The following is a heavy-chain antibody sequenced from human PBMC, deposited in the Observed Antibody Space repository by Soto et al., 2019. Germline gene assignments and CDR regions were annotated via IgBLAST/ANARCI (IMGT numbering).Heavy chain of an antibody. V-gene: IGHV4-61*01. CDR2: IYYSGST. D-gene: IGHD4-17*01. CDR3: ARAYGDYVFDY. Sequence: PSETLSLTCTVSGGSISSSSYYWSWIRQPPGKGLERIGYIYYSGSTNYNPSLKSRVTISVDTSKNQFSLKLSSVTAADTAVYYCARAYGDYVFDYWGQGTLVTVSS. J-gene: IGHJ4*02. CDR1: GGSISSSSYY.